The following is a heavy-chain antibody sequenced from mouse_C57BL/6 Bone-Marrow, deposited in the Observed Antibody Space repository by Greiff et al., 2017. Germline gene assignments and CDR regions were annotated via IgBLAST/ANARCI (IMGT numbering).Heavy chain of an antibody. Sequence: VQLQQSGAELARPGASVKMSCKASGYTFTSYTMHWVKQRPGQGLEWIGYINPSSGYTKSNQKFKDKATLTADKSSSTAYMQLSSLTSEDSAVYYCARTTTVVPYYFDYWGQGTTLTVSS. V-gene: IGHV1-4*01. CDR1: GYTFTSYT. CDR3: ARTTTVVPYYFDY. J-gene: IGHJ2*01. CDR2: INPSSGYT. D-gene: IGHD1-1*01.